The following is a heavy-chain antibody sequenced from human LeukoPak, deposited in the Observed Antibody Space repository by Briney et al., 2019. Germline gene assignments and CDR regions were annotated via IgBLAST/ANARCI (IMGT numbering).Heavy chain of an antibody. J-gene: IGHJ4*02. CDR1: GGTFRSYA. CDR3: ARSPLVGLGELSFGYFDY. V-gene: IGHV1-69*01. CDR2: VIPIFGTA. D-gene: IGHD3-16*02. Sequence: VKVSCKASGGTFRSYAISWVRQAPGQGPEWMGGVIPIFGTANYAQKLQRRLTITADESTSTAYMALSSLRSEDTAVYYCARSPLVGLGELSFGYFDYWGQGTLVTVSS.